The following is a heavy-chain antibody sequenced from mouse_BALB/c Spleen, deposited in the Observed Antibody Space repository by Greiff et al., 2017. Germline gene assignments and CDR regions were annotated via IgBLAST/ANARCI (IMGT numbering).Heavy chain of an antibody. CDR1: GYTFTSYW. CDR2: INPSTGYT. CDR3: ARANYYGSSYVDY. Sequence: VQLQQSGAELAKPGASVKMSCKASGYTFTSYWMHWVKQRPGQGLEWIGYINPSTGYTEYNQKFKDKATLTADKSSSTAYMQLSSLTSEDSAVYDCARANYYGSSYVDYWGQGTTLTVSS. J-gene: IGHJ2*01. V-gene: IGHV1-7*01. D-gene: IGHD1-1*01.